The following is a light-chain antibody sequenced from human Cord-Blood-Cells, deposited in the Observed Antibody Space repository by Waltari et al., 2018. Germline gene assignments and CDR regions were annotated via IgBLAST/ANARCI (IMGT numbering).Light chain of an antibody. CDR2: WAS. CDR1: QSVLYSSNNKNY. Sequence: DIVMPQSPDPLAVSLGERATIKRKSSQSVLYSSNNKNYLAWYQQKPGQPPKLLIYWASTRESGVPDRFSGSGSGTDFTLTISSLQAEDVAVYYCQQYYSTPPTFGQGTKVEIK. CDR3: QQYYSTPPT. J-gene: IGKJ1*01. V-gene: IGKV4-1*01.